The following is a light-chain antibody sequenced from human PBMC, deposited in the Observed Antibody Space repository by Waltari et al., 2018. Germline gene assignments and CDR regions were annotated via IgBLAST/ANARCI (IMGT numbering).Light chain of an antibody. CDR3: AAWDDSLSNWV. Sequence: QSVVTQPPSASGTPGQRVTISCSGRSSNIGTNTVIWYQQFPGTAPRLLIYTHTQRPSGVPDRVSGAKSGTSASLAISGLQSEDEADYYCAAWDDSLSNWVFGGGTKVTVL. CDR2: THT. J-gene: IGLJ3*02. CDR1: SSNIGTNT. V-gene: IGLV1-44*01.